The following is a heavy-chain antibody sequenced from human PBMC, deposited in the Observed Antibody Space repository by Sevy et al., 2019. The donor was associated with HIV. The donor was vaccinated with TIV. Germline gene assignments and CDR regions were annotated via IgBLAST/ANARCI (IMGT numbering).Heavy chain of an antibody. J-gene: IGHJ4*02. Sequence: GSLRLSCAASGFTFSTYWMTWVRQAPGKGLEWVANIKQDGSEKYYAESVKGRLTVSRENTKNSLYLQLNSLRAEDTAIYYCARAPVGSGWYFPRGIDYWGQGTLVTVSS. D-gene: IGHD6-13*01. CDR1: GFTFSTYW. CDR3: ARAPVGSGWYFPRGIDY. CDR2: IKQDGSEK. V-gene: IGHV3-7*01.